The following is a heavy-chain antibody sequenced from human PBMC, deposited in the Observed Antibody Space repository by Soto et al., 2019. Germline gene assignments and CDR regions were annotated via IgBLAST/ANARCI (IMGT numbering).Heavy chain of an antibody. J-gene: IGHJ4*02. D-gene: IGHD3-22*01. Sequence: ASVKVSCKVSGYTLSELSMHWVRQAPGKGLEWMGGFDPEDGETIYARSFQGRVTMTEDTSTAYMELSSLRSEDTAVYYCATAYYYDNSGYYSWRFDFWGQGTLVTVYS. CDR1: GYTLSELS. CDR2: FDPEDGET. V-gene: IGHV1-24*01. CDR3: ATAYYYDNSGYYSWRFDF.